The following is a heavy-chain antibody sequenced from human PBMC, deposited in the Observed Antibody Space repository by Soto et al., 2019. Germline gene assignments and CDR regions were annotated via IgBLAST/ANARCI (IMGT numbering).Heavy chain of an antibody. V-gene: IGHV4-59*01. J-gene: IGHJ6*02. D-gene: IGHD3-10*01. CDR2: IYYSGST. CDR3: ARRGYGPGFPYYYGMDV. Sequence: TSEIMSLTCTVSGGSMSSYYWSWIRQPPGKGLEWIGYIYYSGSTNYNPSLKSRVTMSVDTPKNQFSLKLSSVTAADTAVYYCARRGYGPGFPYYYGMDVWGQGTTVTVSS. CDR1: GGSMSSYY.